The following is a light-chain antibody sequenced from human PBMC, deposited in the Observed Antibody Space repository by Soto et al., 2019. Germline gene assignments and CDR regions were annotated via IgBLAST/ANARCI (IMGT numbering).Light chain of an antibody. CDR1: SSDVGGYNY. V-gene: IGLV2-14*01. Sequence: QSALTQSASVSGSPGQSITISCTGTSSDVGGYNYVSWYQQHPGKAPKLMIYDVSNRPSGVSNRFSGSKSGNTASLTISGLQAEDEADYYCRSYTSSSTLLYVFGTGTKVTVL. CDR3: RSYTSSSTLLYV. CDR2: DVS. J-gene: IGLJ1*01.